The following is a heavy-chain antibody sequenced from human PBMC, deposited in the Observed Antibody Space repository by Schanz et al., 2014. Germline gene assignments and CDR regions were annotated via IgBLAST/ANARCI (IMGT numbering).Heavy chain of an antibody. CDR2: IKKDGSEK. CDR3: ARGRVLES. J-gene: IGHJ5*02. V-gene: IGHV3-7*01. D-gene: IGHD1-1*01. CDR1: GFTFSGFW. Sequence: DVQLLESGGGLVQPGGSLRLSCAASGFTFSGFWMTWVRQAPGKGLEWVANIKKDGSEKYYVDSVKGRFTISRDNAKIPLFLQMNSLRPEDTSVYYCARGRVLESWGQGTLVTVSS.